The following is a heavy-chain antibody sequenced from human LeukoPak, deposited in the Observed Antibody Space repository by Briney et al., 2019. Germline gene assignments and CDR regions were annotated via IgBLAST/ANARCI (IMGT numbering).Heavy chain of an antibody. J-gene: IGHJ4*02. CDR3: TTDYSYDDSAY. CDR2: IKSKTGDGTT. Sequence: GGSITPSCVPYTFSPGNAWMSWVRHAPGNGLEWVGRIKSKTGDGTTDYAARVKGRFTMSRDESKNTLYRQMNSLKTEDTAVYYCTTDYSYDDSAYWGQGTLGTVSS. D-gene: IGHD3-22*01. V-gene: IGHV3-15*01. CDR1: TFSPGNAW.